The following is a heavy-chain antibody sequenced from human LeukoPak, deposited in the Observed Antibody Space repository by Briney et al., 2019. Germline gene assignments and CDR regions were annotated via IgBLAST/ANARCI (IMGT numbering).Heavy chain of an antibody. D-gene: IGHD3-9*01. V-gene: IGHV4-39*01. Sequence: PSETLSLTCTVSGGSVSSSTYYWGWIRQPPGKGLEWIGNIYYTGSTYSNPSLRSRVTMSVDTSKNQFSLKVSSVTAADTAVYYCARLSKGRYFDYIFDYWGQGALVTVSS. CDR3: ARLSKGRYFDYIFDY. J-gene: IGHJ4*02. CDR2: IYYTGST. CDR1: GGSVSSSTYY.